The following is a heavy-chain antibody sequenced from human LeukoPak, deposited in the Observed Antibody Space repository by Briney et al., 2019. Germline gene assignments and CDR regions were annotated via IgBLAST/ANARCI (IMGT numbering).Heavy chain of an antibody. V-gene: IGHV1-69*04. CDR3: ARIDGYTFFGY. D-gene: IGHD5-24*01. J-gene: IGHJ4*02. Sequence: SVKVSCKASGGTFSSYAISWVRQAPGQGLEWMGRIIPILGIANYAQKFQGRVTITADKSTSTAYMELSSLRSEDTAVYYCARIDGYTFFGYWGQGTLVTVSS. CDR1: GGTFSSYA. CDR2: IIPILGIA.